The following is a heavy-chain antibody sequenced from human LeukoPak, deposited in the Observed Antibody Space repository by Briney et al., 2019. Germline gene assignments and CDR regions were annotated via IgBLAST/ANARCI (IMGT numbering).Heavy chain of an antibody. CDR1: GFTFGDYA. Sequence: GGSLRLSCAASGFTFGDYAMTWLRQVPGKGLEWVSGINWNAGSTGYADSVKGRFTISRDNAKNSLYLQMNSLRAEDTALYHCARVRGSTVVTPTSYYFDYWGQGTLVTASS. V-gene: IGHV3-20*01. J-gene: IGHJ4*02. CDR3: ARVRGSTVVTPTSYYFDY. CDR2: INWNAGST. D-gene: IGHD4-23*01.